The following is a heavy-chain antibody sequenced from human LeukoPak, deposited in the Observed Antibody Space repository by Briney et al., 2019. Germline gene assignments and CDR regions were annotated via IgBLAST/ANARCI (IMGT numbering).Heavy chain of an antibody. Sequence: SETLSLTCTVSGGSISSSSYYWGWIRQPPGKGLEWIGSIYYSGSTYYNPSLKSRVTISVDTSKNQFSLKLSSVTAADTAVYCCARHVVATISWFDPWGQGTLVTVSS. CDR1: GGSISSSSYY. CDR3: ARHVVATISWFDP. J-gene: IGHJ5*02. D-gene: IGHD5-12*01. V-gene: IGHV4-39*01. CDR2: IYYSGST.